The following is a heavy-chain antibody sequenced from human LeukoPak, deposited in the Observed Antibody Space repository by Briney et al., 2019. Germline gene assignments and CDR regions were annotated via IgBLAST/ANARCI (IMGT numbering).Heavy chain of an antibody. CDR2: ISGSGGST. J-gene: IGHJ4*02. Sequence: GGSLRLSCAASGFTFSSYAMSWVRQAPGKGLEWVSAISGSGGSTYYVDSVKGRFTISRDNSKNTLYLQMNSLRAEDTAVYYCAKRIGGARPGLGFDYWGQGTLVTVSS. D-gene: IGHD6-6*01. CDR1: GFTFSSYA. V-gene: IGHV3-23*01. CDR3: AKRIGGARPGLGFDY.